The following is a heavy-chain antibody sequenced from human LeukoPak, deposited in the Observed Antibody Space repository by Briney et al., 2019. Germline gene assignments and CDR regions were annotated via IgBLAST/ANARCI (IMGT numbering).Heavy chain of an antibody. Sequence: GGSLRPSCSASGFTFTSYAMSWVRQGPGKGLEWVSVISDSGGSTYYADSVKGRFTISRDNSKNTLYLHMNSLRADDTAVYYCAKRRWLGGIGVADPFDYWGQGTLVTVSS. D-gene: IGHD6-19*01. CDR2: ISDSGGST. J-gene: IGHJ4*02. CDR1: GFTFTSYA. CDR3: AKRRWLGGIGVADPFDY. V-gene: IGHV3-23*01.